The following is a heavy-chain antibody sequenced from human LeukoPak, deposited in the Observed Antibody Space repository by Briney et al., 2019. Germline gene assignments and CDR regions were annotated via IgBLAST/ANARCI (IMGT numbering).Heavy chain of an antibody. CDR2: IDPSDSYT. V-gene: IGHV5-10-1*01. Sequence: GESLKISCKGSGYSFTSYWISWVRQMPGKGLEWMGRIDPSDSYTDYSPSFQGHVTISADKSISTAYLQWSSLKASDTAMYYCARLDTMILRAFDIWGQGTMVTVSS. CDR1: GYSFTSYW. D-gene: IGHD3-22*01. J-gene: IGHJ3*02. CDR3: ARLDTMILRAFDI.